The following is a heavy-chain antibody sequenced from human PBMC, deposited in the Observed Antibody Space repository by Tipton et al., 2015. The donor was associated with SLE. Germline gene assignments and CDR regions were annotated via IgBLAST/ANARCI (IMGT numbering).Heavy chain of an antibody. Sequence: TLSLTCTVSGGSISSSSYYWGWIRQPPGKGLEWIGSIYYSGSTYYNPSLKSRVTISVDTSKNQFSLKLSSVTAADTAVYYCARDHLTPRGQGTMVTVSS. CDR1: GGSISSSSYY. V-gene: IGHV4-39*07. CDR2: IYYSGST. CDR3: ARDHLTP. J-gene: IGHJ3*01.